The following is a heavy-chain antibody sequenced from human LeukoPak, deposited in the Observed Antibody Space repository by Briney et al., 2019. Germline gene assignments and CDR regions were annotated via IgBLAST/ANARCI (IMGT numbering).Heavy chain of an antibody. Sequence: GGSLRISCAAPGTYRMHWVRQAPGKGLVWVSHINSDGSWTGYADSVKGRFTISKDNAKNTVSLQMNNLRAEDTAVYYCVTFYETYWGRGTLVTVSS. D-gene: IGHD2/OR15-2a*01. CDR3: VTFYETY. J-gene: IGHJ4*02. CDR2: INSDGSWT. V-gene: IGHV3-74*01. CDR1: GTYR.